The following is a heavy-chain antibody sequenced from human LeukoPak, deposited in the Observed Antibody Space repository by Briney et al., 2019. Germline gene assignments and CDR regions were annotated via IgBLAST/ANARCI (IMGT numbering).Heavy chain of an antibody. D-gene: IGHD2-21*02. J-gene: IGHJ4*02. CDR3: ARGDLTYCGGDCYISGGVYFDY. CDR1: GGTFSSYA. CDR2: IIPIFGTA. Sequence: GASVKVSCKASGGTFSSYAISWVRQAPGQGLEWMGGIIPIFGTANYAQKFQGRVTITADESTSTAYMELSSLRSEDTAVYYCARGDLTYCGGDCYISGGVYFDYWGQGTLVTVSS. V-gene: IGHV1-69*13.